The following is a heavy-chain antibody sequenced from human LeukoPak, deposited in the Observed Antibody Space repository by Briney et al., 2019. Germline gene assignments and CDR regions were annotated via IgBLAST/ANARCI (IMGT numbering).Heavy chain of an antibody. D-gene: IGHD3-22*01. Sequence: GASVRVSCKASGYTFTGYYMHWVRQAPGQGLEWMGWINPNSGGTNYAQKFQGRVTMTRDTSISTAYMELSRLRSDDTAVYYCARDGTYYYDSSGYPAFYYYYMDVWGKGTTVTVSS. V-gene: IGHV1-2*02. J-gene: IGHJ6*03. CDR3: ARDGTYYYDSSGYPAFYYYYMDV. CDR2: INPNSGGT. CDR1: GYTFTGYY.